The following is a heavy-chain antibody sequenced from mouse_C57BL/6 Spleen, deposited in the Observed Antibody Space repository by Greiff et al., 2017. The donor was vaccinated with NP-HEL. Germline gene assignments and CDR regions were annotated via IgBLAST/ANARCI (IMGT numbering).Heavy chain of an antibody. CDR1: GYSITSGYY. CDR3: ARDGDGYYVDYAMDY. J-gene: IGHJ4*01. D-gene: IGHD2-3*01. CDR2: ISYDGSN. V-gene: IGHV3-6*01. Sequence: DVKLQESGPGLVKPSQSLSLTCSVTGYSITSGYYWNWIRQFPGNKLEWMGYISYDGSNNYNPSLKNRISITRDTSKNQFFLKLNSVTTEDTATYYCARDGDGYYVDYAMDYWGQGTSVTVSS.